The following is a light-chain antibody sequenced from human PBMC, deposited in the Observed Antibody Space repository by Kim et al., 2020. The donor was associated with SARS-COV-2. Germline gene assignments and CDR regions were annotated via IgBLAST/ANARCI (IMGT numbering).Light chain of an antibody. CDR2: DVT. J-gene: IGLJ1*01. CDR3: TSYTTSGTYV. CDR1: SSDVGSYNY. Sequence: QSALTQPASVSGSPGQSITISCTGTSSDVGSYNYVSWYQQHPGKAPKVMIYDVTKRPAGVSNRFSGSKSGNTASLTISGLQAEDEADYYCTSYTTSGTYVFGTGTKVTVL. V-gene: IGLV2-14*01.